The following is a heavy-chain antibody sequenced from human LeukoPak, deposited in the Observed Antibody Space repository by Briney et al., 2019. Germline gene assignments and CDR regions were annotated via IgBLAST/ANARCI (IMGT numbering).Heavy chain of an antibody. Sequence: PSETLSLTCTVSGGSISSGGYYWSWIRQPPGKGLEWIGYIYHSGSTYYNPSLKSRVTISVDRSKNQFSLKLSSVTAADTAVYYCARDRLRELPDYWGQGTLVTVSS. CDR3: ARDRLRELPDY. J-gene: IGHJ4*02. CDR1: GGSISSGGYY. D-gene: IGHD1-26*01. V-gene: IGHV4-30-2*01. CDR2: IYHSGST.